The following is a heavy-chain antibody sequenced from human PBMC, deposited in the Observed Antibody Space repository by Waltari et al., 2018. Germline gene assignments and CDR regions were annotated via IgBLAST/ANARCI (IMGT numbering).Heavy chain of an antibody. CDR1: GGSFSGYY. Sequence: QVQLQQWGAGLLKPSETLSLTCAVYGGSFSGYYWSWLRQPPGKGLEWIGEINHSGSTNYNPSLKSRVTISVDTSKNQFSLKLSSVTAADTAVYYCARGASYYYYDPQGFDPWGQGTLVTVSS. V-gene: IGHV4-34*01. D-gene: IGHD3-22*01. J-gene: IGHJ5*02. CDR2: INHSGST. CDR3: ARGASYYYYDPQGFDP.